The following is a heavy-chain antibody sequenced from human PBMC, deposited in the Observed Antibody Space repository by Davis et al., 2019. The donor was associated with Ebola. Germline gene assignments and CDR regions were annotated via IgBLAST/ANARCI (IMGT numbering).Heavy chain of an antibody. CDR2: INPNSGGT. J-gene: IGHJ5*02. CDR1: GYTFTGYY. CDR3: ARDRMVRGSNWFDP. V-gene: IGHV1-2*06. Sequence: ASVKVSCKASGYTFTGYYMHWVRQAPGQGLEWMGRINPNSGGTNYAQKFQGRVTMTRDTSISTAYMELSRLRSDDTAVYYCARDRMVRGSNWFDPWGQGTLVTVSS. D-gene: IGHD3-10*01.